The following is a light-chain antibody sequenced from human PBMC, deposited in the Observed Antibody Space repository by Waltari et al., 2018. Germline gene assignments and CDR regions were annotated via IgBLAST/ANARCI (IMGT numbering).Light chain of an antibody. CDR1: SGGSIATNF. Sequence: LTQPRSVSESPGKTVTISCTRSGGSIATNFVQWYQQHPGKAPKLMIYDVSNRPSGVSNRFSGSKSGNTASLTISGLQAEDEADYYCSSYTSSSTLVFGGGTKLTVL. J-gene: IGLJ3*02. CDR3: SSYTSSSTLV. CDR2: DVS. V-gene: IGLV2-14*01.